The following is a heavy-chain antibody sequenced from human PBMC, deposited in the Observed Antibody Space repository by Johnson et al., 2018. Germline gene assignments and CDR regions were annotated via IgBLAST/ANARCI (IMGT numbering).Heavy chain of an antibody. Sequence: VQLVESGGGLVQXGGSXRLXCEGTGFTFSSYWMHWVRQAPGKGLVWVSRINTDGSTTNYADSVKGRFTISREHAKNPLYLQMNSLRAEDTAVYYCASRLGYCTSTTCYPGYWGQGTLVTVSS. CDR2: INTDGSTT. CDR3: ASRLGYCTSTTCYPGY. CDR1: GFTFSSYW. J-gene: IGHJ4*02. V-gene: IGHV3-74*02. D-gene: IGHD2-2*01.